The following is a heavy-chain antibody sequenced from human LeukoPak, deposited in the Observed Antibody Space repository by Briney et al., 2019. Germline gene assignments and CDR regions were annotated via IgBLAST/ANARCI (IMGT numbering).Heavy chain of an antibody. CDR3: AKDWIPYNRVFDCFDF. V-gene: IGHV3-23*01. D-gene: IGHD1-1*01. CDR1: GFTFSIHA. J-gene: IGHJ4*02. Sequence: GGSLRLSCAGSGFTFSIHAMSCVRDAPGEGLEWVSTIGGGDTYYADSVKGRFTISRDDSQSTVHLQMNSLRAEDTAVYYCAKDWIPYNRVFDCFDFWGEGALVTVSS. CDR2: IGGGDT.